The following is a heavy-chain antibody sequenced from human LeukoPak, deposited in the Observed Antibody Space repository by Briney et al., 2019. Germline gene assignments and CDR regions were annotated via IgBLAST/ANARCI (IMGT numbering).Heavy chain of an antibody. Sequence: GGSLRLSCAASGFTFDDYAMHWVRQGPGKGLEWVSGISWNSGSIGYADSVEGRFTISRDNAKNSLNLQMNSLRAEDTALYYCAKDCDIAAAGTDPYYFDYWGQGTLVTVSS. CDR1: GFTFDDYA. J-gene: IGHJ4*02. V-gene: IGHV3-9*01. CDR3: AKDCDIAAAGTDPYYFDY. D-gene: IGHD6-13*01. CDR2: ISWNSGSI.